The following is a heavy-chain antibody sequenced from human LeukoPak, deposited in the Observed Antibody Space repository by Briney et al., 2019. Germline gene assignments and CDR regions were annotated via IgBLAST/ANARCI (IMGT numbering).Heavy chain of an antibody. Sequence: ASGTLCCKSSAYTFTGCYIPWVRQPHGPGLGRMGWINLNSGGTNYAHEFPVWVTMTRDTSISTAYMELSRLRSDNTAVYYCARDVGVVAADAFDIWGQGTMVTVSS. CDR2: INLNSGGT. D-gene: IGHD2-15*01. CDR1: AYTFTGCY. V-gene: IGHV1-2*04. J-gene: IGHJ3*02. CDR3: ARDVGVVAADAFDI.